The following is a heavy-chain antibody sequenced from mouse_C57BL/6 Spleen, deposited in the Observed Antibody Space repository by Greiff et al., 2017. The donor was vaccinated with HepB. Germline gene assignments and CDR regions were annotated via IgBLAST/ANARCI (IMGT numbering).Heavy chain of an antibody. D-gene: IGHD2-4*01. Sequence: EVKLVESGGGLVKPGGSLKLSCAASGFTFSSYAMSWVRQTPEKRLEWVATISDGGSYTYYPDNVKGRFTISRDNAKNNLYLQMSHLKSEDTAMYYCARDWDYEASYYFDYWGQGTTLTVSS. CDR1: GFTFSSYA. V-gene: IGHV5-4*01. J-gene: IGHJ2*01. CDR3: ARDWDYEASYYFDY. CDR2: ISDGGSYT.